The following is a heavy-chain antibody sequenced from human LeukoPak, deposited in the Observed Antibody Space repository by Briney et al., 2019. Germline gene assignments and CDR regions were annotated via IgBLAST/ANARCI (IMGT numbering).Heavy chain of an antibody. CDR3: ARDTYVYGSGNYRLDY. V-gene: IGHV4-59*12. J-gene: IGHJ4*02. CDR1: GGSISSYY. D-gene: IGHD3-10*01. CDR2: MYYSGST. Sequence: SETLSLTCTVSGGSISSYYWSWIRQPPGKGLEWIGYMYYSGSTNYNPSLKSRVTISVDTSKNQFSLKLSSVTAADTAVYYCARDTYVYGSGNYRLDYWGQGTLVTVSS.